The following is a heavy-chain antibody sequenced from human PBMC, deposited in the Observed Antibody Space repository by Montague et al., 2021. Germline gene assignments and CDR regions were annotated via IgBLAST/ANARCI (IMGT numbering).Heavy chain of an antibody. J-gene: IGHJ5*02. CDR3: AAYYYGGGGRGS. V-gene: IGHV4-61*05. CDR2: ICDGGSA. Sequence: SETLSLTCTVSGGSTSSTSYYWGWIRQSPGKGLEWIGYICDGGSATYKTSLGSRVTMSLDTSSNQFSLNLRSATAADTAVYYCAAYYYGGGGRGSWGQGTLVTVSS. CDR1: GGSTSSTSYY. D-gene: IGHD3-22*01.